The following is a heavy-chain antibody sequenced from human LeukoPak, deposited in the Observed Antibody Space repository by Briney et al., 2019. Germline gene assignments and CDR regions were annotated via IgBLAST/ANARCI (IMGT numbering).Heavy chain of an antibody. J-gene: IGHJ4*02. Sequence: GGSLRLSCAASGFTFSSYGMHWVRQAPGKGLEWVAVISYDGSKKYYADSVKGRFTISRDNSKNTLFPQMNSLRPEDTAVYYCAKVRSDYGGHWTFFDYWGQGTLVTVSS. V-gene: IGHV3-30*18. CDR3: AKVRSDYGGHWTFFDY. CDR2: ISYDGSKK. CDR1: GFTFSSYG. D-gene: IGHD4-23*01.